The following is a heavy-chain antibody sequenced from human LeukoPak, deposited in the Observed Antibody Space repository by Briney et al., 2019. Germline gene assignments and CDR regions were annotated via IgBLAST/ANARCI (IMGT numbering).Heavy chain of an antibody. D-gene: IGHD2-2*01. Sequence: GGSLRLSCAASGFTFSSYEMNWVRQAPGKGLEWVSYISSSGSTIYYADSVKGRFTISRDNAKNSLYLQMNSLRAVDTAVYYCARDSGLVPAADGYYYYYGMDVWGKGTTVTVSS. J-gene: IGHJ6*04. V-gene: IGHV3-48*03. CDR3: ARDSGLVPAADGYYYYYGMDV. CDR2: ISSSGSTI. CDR1: GFTFSSYE.